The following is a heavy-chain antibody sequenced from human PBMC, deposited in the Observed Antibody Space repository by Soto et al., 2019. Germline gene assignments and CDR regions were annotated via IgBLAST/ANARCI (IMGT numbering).Heavy chain of an antibody. CDR2: IYYSGSN. Sequence: QVQLQESGPGLVKPSQTLSLTCTVSGGSISSGGYYWSWIRQHPGKGLEWIGYIYYSGSNYYNPSPKSRVTISVDTSKNQFSLKLSSVTAADTAVYYCARDSEGSGPFDYWGQGTLVTVSS. CDR1: GGSISSGGYY. D-gene: IGHD3-10*01. J-gene: IGHJ4*02. V-gene: IGHV4-31*03. CDR3: ARDSEGSGPFDY.